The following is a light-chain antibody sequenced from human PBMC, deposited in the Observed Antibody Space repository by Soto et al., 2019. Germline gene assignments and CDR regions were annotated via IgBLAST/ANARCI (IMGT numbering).Light chain of an antibody. J-gene: IGLJ1*01. CDR1: TGAVTSGHY. Sequence: QAVVTQEPSLTVSPGGTVTLTCGSSTGAVTSGHYPYWFQQKPGQAPRTLIYDTSNKHSWTPARFSGSLLGGKAALTLSGAQPADEAEYYCLLSYSSAYHVFGSGTKVTVL. CDR2: DTS. CDR3: LLSYSSAYHV. V-gene: IGLV7-46*01.